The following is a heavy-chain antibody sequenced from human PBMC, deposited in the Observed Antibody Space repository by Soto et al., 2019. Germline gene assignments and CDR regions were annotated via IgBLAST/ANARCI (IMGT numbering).Heavy chain of an antibody. CDR1: GGSISSYY. D-gene: IGHD5-18*01. Sequence: SETLSLTCTVSGGSISSYYWSWIRQPPGKGLEWIGYIYYSGSTNYNPSLKSRVTISVDTSKNQFSLKLSSVTAADTAVYYCAREGYSYGWDVWGQGTTVTVSS. J-gene: IGHJ6*02. CDR3: AREGYSYGWDV. V-gene: IGHV4-59*01. CDR2: IYYSGST.